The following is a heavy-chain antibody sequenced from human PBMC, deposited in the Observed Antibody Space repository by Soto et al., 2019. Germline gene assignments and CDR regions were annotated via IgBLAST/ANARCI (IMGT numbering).Heavy chain of an antibody. D-gene: IGHD2-15*01. Sequence: ASVKVSFKVSGYTLTELSMHWLRQAPGKGLEWMGGFDPEDGETIYAQKFQGRVTMTEDTSTDTAYMELSSLRSEDTAVYYCATVVCSGGSCHGDYNWFDPWGQGTLVTVSS. J-gene: IGHJ5*02. CDR2: FDPEDGET. V-gene: IGHV1-24*01. CDR1: GYTLTELS. CDR3: ATVVCSGGSCHGDYNWFDP.